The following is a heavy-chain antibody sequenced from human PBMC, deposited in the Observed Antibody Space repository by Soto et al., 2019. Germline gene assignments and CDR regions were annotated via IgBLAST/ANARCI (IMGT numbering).Heavy chain of an antibody. J-gene: IGHJ4*02. D-gene: IGHD3-9*01. V-gene: IGHV4-39*01. CDR3: ARHDWAKPFDY. CDR1: GGSISIGTDY. CDR2: IYYSGST. Sequence: SETLSLTCDVSGGSISIGTDYWGWIRQPPGKGLEWIGNIYYSGSTYYNPSLKSRVTISVDTSKNQFSLKLSSVTAADTAVYYCARHDWAKPFDYWGQGTLVTVSS.